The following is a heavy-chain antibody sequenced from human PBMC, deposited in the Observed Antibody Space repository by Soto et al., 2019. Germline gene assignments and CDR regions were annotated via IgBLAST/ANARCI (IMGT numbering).Heavy chain of an antibody. D-gene: IGHD2-2*01. Sequence: GGSLRLSCAASGFTFSSYWMSWVRQAPGKGLEWVANIKQDGSEKYYADSVKGRFTISRDNSKNTLYLQMNSLRAEDTAVYYSAKEEIVVVPAAPGGAFDIWGQGTMVTVSS. CDR3: AKEEIVVVPAAPGGAFDI. V-gene: IGHV3-7*03. J-gene: IGHJ3*02. CDR1: GFTFSSYW. CDR2: IKQDGSEK.